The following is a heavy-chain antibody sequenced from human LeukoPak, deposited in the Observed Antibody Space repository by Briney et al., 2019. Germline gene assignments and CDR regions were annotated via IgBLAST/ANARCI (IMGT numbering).Heavy chain of an antibody. Sequence: GESLKLSCKGSGYTFPYYWIAWVRQMPGKGLEWMGIIYPDDSDTRYSPSFQGLFTISADKSITTAYLQWSSLKDSDTAMYYCARGADSYYYMDVWGKGTTVTVSS. CDR2: IYPDDSDT. J-gene: IGHJ6*03. V-gene: IGHV5-51*03. D-gene: IGHD3-16*01. CDR1: GYTFPYYW. CDR3: ARGADSYYYMDV.